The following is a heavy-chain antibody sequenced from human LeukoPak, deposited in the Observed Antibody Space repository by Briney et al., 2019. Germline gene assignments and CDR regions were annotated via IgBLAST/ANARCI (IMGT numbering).Heavy chain of an antibody. CDR3: ARESMYDYGDSNYFFYYLDV. Sequence: PSQTLSLTCTVSGGSISSGSYYWSWIRQPAGKGLEWIGRIYTSGSTNYNPSLKSRVTMSVDTSKNQFSLNLSSVTAADTAVYYCARESMYDYGDSNYFFYYLDVWGQGTTVTVSS. CDR1: GGSISSGSYY. CDR2: IYTSGST. V-gene: IGHV4-61*02. D-gene: IGHD4-17*01. J-gene: IGHJ6*03.